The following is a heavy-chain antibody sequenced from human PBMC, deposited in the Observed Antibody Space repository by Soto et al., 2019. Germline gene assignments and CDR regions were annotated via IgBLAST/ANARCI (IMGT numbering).Heavy chain of an antibody. CDR3: AREAPPPYDEFYYYYGMEV. Sequence: QVQLQESGPGLVKPSQTLSLTCTVSGGSISSGGYYWSWIRQHPGKGLEWIGYIYYSGSTYYNPSPKSRVTISVDTSKNQFTLKLSSVTAAETAVYYCAREAPPPYDEFYYYYGMEVWGQGTTVTVSS. J-gene: IGHJ6*02. D-gene: IGHD2-8*01. CDR2: IYYSGST. V-gene: IGHV4-31*03. CDR1: GGSISSGGYY.